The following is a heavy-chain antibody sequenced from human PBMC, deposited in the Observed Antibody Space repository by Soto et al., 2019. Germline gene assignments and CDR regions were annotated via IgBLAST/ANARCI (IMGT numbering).Heavy chain of an antibody. CDR3: ARHLASTVTTTGWFDP. D-gene: IGHD4-4*01. CDR2: ISYDGSTI. CDR1: GFTFSSHA. Sequence: GGSLRLSCAASGFTFSSHAMHWVRQAPGKGLEWVAIISYDGSTIYYADSVKGRFTISRDNSKNTLYLQMNSLRADDTAVYFCARHLASTVTTTGWFDPWGQRTLVTVSS. J-gene: IGHJ5*02. V-gene: IGHV3-30-3*01.